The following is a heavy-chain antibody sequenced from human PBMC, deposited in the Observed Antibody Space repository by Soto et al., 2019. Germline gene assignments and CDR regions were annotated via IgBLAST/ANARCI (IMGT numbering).Heavy chain of an antibody. J-gene: IGHJ2*01. CDR2: IYYSGST. Sequence: PSETLSLTCTVSGGSISSYYWSWIRQPPGKGLEWIGYIYYSGSTNYNPSLKSRVTISVDTSKNQFSLKLSSVTAADTAVYYCAREEGLRSWYFDLWGRGTLVTVSS. D-gene: IGHD4-17*01. CDR1: GGSISSYY. CDR3: AREEGLRSWYFDL. V-gene: IGHV4-59*01.